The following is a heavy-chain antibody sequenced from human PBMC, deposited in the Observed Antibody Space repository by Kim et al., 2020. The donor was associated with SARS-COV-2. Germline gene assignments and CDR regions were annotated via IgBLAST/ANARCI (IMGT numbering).Heavy chain of an antibody. J-gene: IGHJ6*02. V-gene: IGHV4-39*01. CDR2: IYYSGST. CDR3: ARQGSSGGPRYYGMDV. D-gene: IGHD2-15*01. CDR1: GGSISSSSYY. Sequence: SETLSLTCTVSGGSISSSSYYWGWIRQPPGKGLEWIGSIYYSGSTYYNPSLKSRVTISVDTSKNQFSLKLSSVTAADTAVYYCARQGSSGGPRYYGMDVWGQGTTVTVSS.